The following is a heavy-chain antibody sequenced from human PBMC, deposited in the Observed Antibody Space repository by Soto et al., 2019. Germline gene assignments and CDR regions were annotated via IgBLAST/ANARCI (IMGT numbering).Heavy chain of an antibody. D-gene: IGHD3-22*01. CDR2: ISYDGTNN. V-gene: IGHV3-30*03. Sequence: PGGSLRLSCAASGFTFSSYGMHWVRQAPGKGLEWVAVISYDGTNNYYTESVKGRFTISRDNSKNTLFLQMNSLRAEDTAVYYCAIRASYYDSSGYFDYWGQGTLVTAPQ. J-gene: IGHJ4*02. CDR1: GFTFSSYG. CDR3: AIRASYYDSSGYFDY.